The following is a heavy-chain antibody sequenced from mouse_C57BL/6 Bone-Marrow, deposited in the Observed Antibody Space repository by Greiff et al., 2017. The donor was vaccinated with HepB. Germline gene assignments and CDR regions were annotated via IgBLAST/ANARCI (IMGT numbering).Heavy chain of an antibody. J-gene: IGHJ1*03. D-gene: IGHD1-1*01. CDR2: SRNKANDYTT. Sequence: EVKVVESGGGLVQSGRSLRLSCATSGFTFSDFYMEWVRQAPGKGLEWIAASRNKANDYTTEYSASVKGRFIVSRDTSQSILYLQMNALRAEDTAIDDCARDASYGLWYFDVWGTGTTVTVSS. CDR3: ARDASYGLWYFDV. V-gene: IGHV7-1*01. CDR1: GFTFSDFY.